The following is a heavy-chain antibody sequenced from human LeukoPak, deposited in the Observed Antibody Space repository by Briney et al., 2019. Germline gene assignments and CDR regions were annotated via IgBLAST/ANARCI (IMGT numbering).Heavy chain of an antibody. CDR1: GFTFNRYA. CDR3: ARGPIAVAGTPSIYQH. Sequence: PGGSLRLSCAVSGFTFNRYAMSWVRQAPGKGLEWVAVIWSDGSIKYYADSVKGRFTISRDNSRNTLYLQMNSLRAEDTAVYYCARGPIAVAGTPSIYQHWGQGTLVTVSS. CDR2: IWSDGSIK. J-gene: IGHJ1*01. D-gene: IGHD6-19*01. V-gene: IGHV3-33*08.